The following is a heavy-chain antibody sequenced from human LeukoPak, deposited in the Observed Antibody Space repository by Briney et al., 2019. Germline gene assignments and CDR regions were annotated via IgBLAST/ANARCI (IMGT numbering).Heavy chain of an antibody. CDR1: GDSFSSVTVY. Sequence: SETLSLTCSVSGDSFSSVTVYWAWIRQPPGKGLEWIASGDYSGGTYYNPSLESRVAISADMSKKQISLKLTSVTGADTAVYYCAGERGEEYSSGWYKTNFFDNWGQGIRVTVSS. CDR3: AGERGEEYSSGWYKTNFFDN. J-gene: IGHJ4*02. D-gene: IGHD6-19*01. V-gene: IGHV4-39*07. CDR2: GDYSGGT.